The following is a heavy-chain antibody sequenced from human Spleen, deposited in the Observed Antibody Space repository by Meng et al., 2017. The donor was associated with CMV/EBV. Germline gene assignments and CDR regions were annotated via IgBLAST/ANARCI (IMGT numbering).Heavy chain of an antibody. D-gene: IGHD6-6*01. Sequence: GGSLRLSCVGSGYTFGNYAMHWVRQAPGKGLEWVSGINWNGGGAAYADSVKGRFTISRDNAKNSLYLQMNSLRAEDTALYYCAKEVEAARTYYYGMDVWGQGTTVTVSS. V-gene: IGHV3-20*04. CDR1: GYTFGNYA. CDR2: INWNGGGA. CDR3: AKEVEAARTYYYGMDV. J-gene: IGHJ6*02.